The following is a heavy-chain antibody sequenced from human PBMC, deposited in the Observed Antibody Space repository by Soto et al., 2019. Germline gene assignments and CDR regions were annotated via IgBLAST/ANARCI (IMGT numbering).Heavy chain of an antibody. CDR3: ARDFIADRLTHYYGMDV. CDR2: IIPIFGTA. V-gene: IGHV1-69*13. D-gene: IGHD6-6*01. Sequence: GXSVKVSCKASVGTFSSYAISWVRQAPGQGLEWMGGIIPIFGTANYAQKFQGRVTITADESTSTAYMELSSLRSEDTAVYYCARDFIADRLTHYYGMDVWGQGTTVTASS. J-gene: IGHJ6*02. CDR1: VGTFSSYA.